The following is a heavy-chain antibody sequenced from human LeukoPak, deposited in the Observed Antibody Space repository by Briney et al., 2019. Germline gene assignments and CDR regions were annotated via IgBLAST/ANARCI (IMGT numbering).Heavy chain of an antibody. Sequence: GGSLRLSCVASGLILNKHAMSWVRQAPGKGLEWVSGLSGSGSSTDYADSVKGRFTVSRDNSKNTLFLQMNSLRAEDTAIYYCAKERDYGPADYWGQGTLVTVSS. J-gene: IGHJ4*02. CDR2: LSGSGSST. CDR1: GLILNKHA. CDR3: AKERDYGPADY. V-gene: IGHV3-23*01. D-gene: IGHD4/OR15-4a*01.